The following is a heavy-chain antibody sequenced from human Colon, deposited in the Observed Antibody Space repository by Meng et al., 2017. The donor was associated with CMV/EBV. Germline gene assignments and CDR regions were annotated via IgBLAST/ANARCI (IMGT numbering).Heavy chain of an antibody. Sequence: QVHLQQMSPGALTPPESLSLTCAVYGESFSCYHWTWIRQPPGRGLEWIGESYYTGSTNYSPSLKSRVTISLDTSKNQFSLKLNSVTAADTAVYYCARATKSSCWEVLDYWGHGTLVTVSS. V-gene: IGHV4-34*01. J-gene: IGHJ4*01. CDR1: GESFSCYH. CDR3: ARATKSSCWEVLDY. CDR2: SYYTGST. D-gene: IGHD2-2*01.